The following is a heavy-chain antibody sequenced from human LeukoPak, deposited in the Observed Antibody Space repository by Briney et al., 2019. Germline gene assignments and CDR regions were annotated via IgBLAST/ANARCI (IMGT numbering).Heavy chain of an antibody. Sequence: GGSLRLSCAASGFTFSSYGMHWVRQAPGKGLEWVSAISGSGGSTYYADSVKGRFTISRDNSKNTLYLQMNSLRAEDTAVYYCVRGDTVTTDLDYWGQGTLVTVSS. CDR2: ISGSGGST. CDR3: VRGDTVTTDLDY. V-gene: IGHV3-23*01. J-gene: IGHJ4*02. D-gene: IGHD4-17*01. CDR1: GFTFSSYG.